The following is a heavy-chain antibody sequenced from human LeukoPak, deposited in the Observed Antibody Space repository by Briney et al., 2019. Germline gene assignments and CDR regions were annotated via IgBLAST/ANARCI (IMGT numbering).Heavy chain of an antibody. CDR1: GFTFSSYD. V-gene: IGHV3-23*01. CDR3: AKVSRGYSSSWSDAFDI. D-gene: IGHD6-13*01. J-gene: IGHJ3*02. Sequence: TGGSLRLSCAASGFTFSSYDMSWLRQAPGKGLEWVSAISGSGGSTYYAESVKGRFTISRDNSKNTLYLQMNSLRAEDTAVYYCAKVSRGYSSSWSDAFDIWGQGTMVTVSS. CDR2: ISGSGGST.